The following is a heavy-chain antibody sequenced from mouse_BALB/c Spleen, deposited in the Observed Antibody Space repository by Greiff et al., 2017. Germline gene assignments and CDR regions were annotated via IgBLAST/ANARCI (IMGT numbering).Heavy chain of an antibody. Sequence: EVKLMESGPGLVKPSQSLSLTCTVTGYSITSDYAWNWIRQFPGNKLEWMGYISYSGSTSYNPSLKSRISITRDTSKNQFFLQLNSVTTEDTATYYCARGSSYWYFDVWGAGTTVTVSS. D-gene: IGHD1-1*01. J-gene: IGHJ1*01. CDR3: ARGSSYWYFDV. CDR2: ISYSGST. V-gene: IGHV3-2*02. CDR1: GYSITSDYA.